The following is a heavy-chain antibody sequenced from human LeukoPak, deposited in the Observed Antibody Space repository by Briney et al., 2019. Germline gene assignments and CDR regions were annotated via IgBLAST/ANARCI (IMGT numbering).Heavy chain of an antibody. CDR3: AKDFTPYGDYVWDYFDY. V-gene: IGHV3-30*18. CDR1: GFTFSSYG. Sequence: GGSLRLSCAASGFTFSSYGMHWVRQAPGKGLECVAVLSNDESNKYYADSVKGRFTISRDNSKNTLYLQMNSLRAEDTAVYYCAKDFTPYGDYVWDYFDYWGQGTLVTVSS. CDR2: LSNDESNK. J-gene: IGHJ4*02. D-gene: IGHD4-17*01.